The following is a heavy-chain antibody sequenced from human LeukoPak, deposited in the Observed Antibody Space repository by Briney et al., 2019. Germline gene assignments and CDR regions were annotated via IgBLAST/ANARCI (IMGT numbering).Heavy chain of an antibody. D-gene: IGHD2-15*01. J-gene: IGHJ4*02. CDR2: IKQDGSEI. CDR1: GFTLSSYW. V-gene: IGHV3-7*03. Sequence: GGSLRLSCAASGFTLSSYWMIWVRQAPGKGLEWVANIKQDGSEISYVDSVKGRFTISRDNAKNSLYLQMNSLRAEDTAVYYCVRGNPFGGYWGQGTLVTVSS. CDR3: VRGNPFGGY.